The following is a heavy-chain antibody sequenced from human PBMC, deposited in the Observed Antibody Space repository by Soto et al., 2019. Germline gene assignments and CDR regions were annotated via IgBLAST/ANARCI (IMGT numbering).Heavy chain of an antibody. V-gene: IGHV1-18*04. J-gene: IGHJ4*02. D-gene: IGHD3-22*01. CDR3: AREGDYYDSSGYSFDY. Sequence: ASVKVSCKASGYTFTSYGISWVRQAPGRGLEWMGWISAYNGNTNYAQKLQGRVTMTTDTSTSTAYMELSSLRSEDTAVYYCAREGDYYDSSGYSFDYWGQGTLVTVSS. CDR1: GYTFTSYG. CDR2: ISAYNGNT.